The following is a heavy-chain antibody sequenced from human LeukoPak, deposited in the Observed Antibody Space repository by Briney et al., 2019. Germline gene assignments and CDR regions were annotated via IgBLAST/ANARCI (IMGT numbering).Heavy chain of an antibody. V-gene: IGHV3-74*01. CDR2: INSDVTIT. J-gene: IGHJ4*02. CDR1: GFTFSSYW. CDR3: ARGLAGVPLDH. Sequence: PVGSLRLSCAASGFTFSSYWMHWVRHAPGKGLVWVSRINSDVTITSNADSVKGRFTIPTDNAKNTLYLQMNSLRVEDTAVYYCARGLAGVPLDHWGQGTPVTVSS. D-gene: IGHD3-10*01.